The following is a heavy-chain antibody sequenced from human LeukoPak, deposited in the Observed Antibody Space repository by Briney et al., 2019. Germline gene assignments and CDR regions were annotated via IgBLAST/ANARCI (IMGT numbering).Heavy chain of an antibody. CDR1: GGSISSGDLY. CDR2: IYYSGST. CDR3: ASGSLREYTYVDI. Sequence: SETLSLSCTVSGGSISSGDLYWSWIRQPPGKGLEWIGYIYYSGSTYYNPSLKSRLTISVDTSKRQFSLKLSAVTAADTAFYYCASGSLREYTYVDIWGQGRMVTVSS. D-gene: IGHD5-18*01. V-gene: IGHV4-30-4*01. J-gene: IGHJ3*02.